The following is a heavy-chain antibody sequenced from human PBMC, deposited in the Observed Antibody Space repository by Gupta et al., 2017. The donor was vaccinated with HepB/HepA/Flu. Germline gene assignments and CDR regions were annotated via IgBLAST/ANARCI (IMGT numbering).Heavy chain of an antibody. CDR3: TNFWSGKIDH. CDR2: IRSKAFGATT. CDR1: GFSFGDYG. D-gene: IGHD3-3*01. J-gene: IGHJ4*02. V-gene: IGHV3-49*04. Sequence: EVQLVESGGGLVQPGRSLRLSCTASGFSFGDYGMSWVRQAPGKGLEWVGFIRSKAFGATTKYAASVKGRFTILRDDSKSIAYLQMISLKTEDTAVYYCTNFWSGKIDHWGQGTLVTVSS.